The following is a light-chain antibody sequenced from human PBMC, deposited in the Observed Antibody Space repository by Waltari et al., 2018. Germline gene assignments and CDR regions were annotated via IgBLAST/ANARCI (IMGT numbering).Light chain of an antibody. Sequence: DIVMIQSPLSLSVTLGQSASISCRSSESLVYSDGNPFLNWFQQRPGQSPRRLIYKVSTRDPGVPDRFSGSGSGTDFTLEITRVEPDDVGIYYCSQTSQFPLTFGQGTRVEIK. CDR1: ESLVYSDGNPF. CDR2: KVS. V-gene: IGKV2-30*01. J-gene: IGKJ1*01. CDR3: SQTSQFPLT.